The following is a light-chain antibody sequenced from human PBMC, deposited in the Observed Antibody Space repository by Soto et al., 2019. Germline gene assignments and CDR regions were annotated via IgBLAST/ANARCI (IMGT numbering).Light chain of an antibody. J-gene: IGKJ3*01. CDR3: QHSYTSPFT. CDR2: AAS. CDR1: QSISRY. V-gene: IGKV1-39*01. Sequence: DIQMTQSPSSLSASVGDKITITCRASQSISRYLKWYQQKPGKPPNLLIYAASNLPSGVPSRFSGSGFGTDFTLTISSLQPEDFATYHCQHSYTSPFTFGPGTKVDIK.